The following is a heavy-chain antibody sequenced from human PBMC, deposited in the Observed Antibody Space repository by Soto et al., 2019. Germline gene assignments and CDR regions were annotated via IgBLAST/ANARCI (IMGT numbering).Heavy chain of an antibody. CDR2: ISAYNGNT. CDR1: GYTFTSYD. D-gene: IGHD5-18*01. J-gene: IGHJ4*02. Sequence: ASVKFSCKASGYTFTSYDINCVRQAPGQGLEWMGWISAYNGNTNYAQKLQGRVTMTTDTSTSTAYMELRSLRSDDTAVYYCARDLTSGYSYGYLDYWGQGTLVTVSS. V-gene: IGHV1-18*01. CDR3: ARDLTSGYSYGYLDY.